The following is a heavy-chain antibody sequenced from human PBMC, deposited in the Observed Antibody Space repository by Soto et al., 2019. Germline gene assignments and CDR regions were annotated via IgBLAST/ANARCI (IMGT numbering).Heavy chain of an antibody. CDR3: ARRNDYGELGGFDI. Sequence: PGESLKISCKGSGYSFTSYWIGWVRQMPGRGLGWMGIIYPGDSDTRYSPSFQGQVTISGDKSISTAYLQWSSLKASDTAIYYCARRNDYGELGGFDIWGQGTMVTVSS. J-gene: IGHJ3*02. CDR1: GYSFTSYW. V-gene: IGHV5-51*01. CDR2: IYPGDSDT. D-gene: IGHD4-17*01.